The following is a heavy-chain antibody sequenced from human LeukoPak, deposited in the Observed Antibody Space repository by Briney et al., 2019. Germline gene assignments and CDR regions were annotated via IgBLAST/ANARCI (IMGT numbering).Heavy chain of an antibody. CDR2: ISGSGSTM. Sequence: GGSLRLSCAASGFPFSSYEINWVRQAPGKGLEWVSYISGSGSTMYYADSVKGRFTISRDNAKNSLYLQMNSLRAEDTAVYYCARSPYTESYYGDALDVWGQGTMVTVSS. CDR1: GFPFSSYE. J-gene: IGHJ3*01. CDR3: ARSPYTESYYGDALDV. D-gene: IGHD1-26*01. V-gene: IGHV3-48*03.